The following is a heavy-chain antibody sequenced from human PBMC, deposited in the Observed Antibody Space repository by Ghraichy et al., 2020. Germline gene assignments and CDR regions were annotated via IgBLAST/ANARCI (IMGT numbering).Heavy chain of an antibody. J-gene: IGHJ4*02. CDR2: ITSSSSYI. CDR1: GFTFSSYS. D-gene: IGHD1-26*01. Sequence: LSLTCAASGFTFSSYSMGWVRQAPGKGLEWVSSITSSSSYIYYADSVKGRFTISRDNAKNSLYLQMNSLRAEDTAVYYCARSWKVVGARDYWGQGTLVTVSS. V-gene: IGHV3-21*01. CDR3: ARSWKVVGARDY.